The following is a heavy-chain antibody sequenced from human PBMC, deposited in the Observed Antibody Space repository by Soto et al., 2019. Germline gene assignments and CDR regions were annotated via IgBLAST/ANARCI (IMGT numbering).Heavy chain of an antibody. J-gene: IGHJ5*02. V-gene: IGHV1-18*01. CDR1: GYTFTSYG. D-gene: IGHD6-13*01. Sequence: QVQLVQSGAEVKKPGASVKVSCKASGYTFTSYGISWVRQAPGQGLEWIGWISAYNGNTNYAQKLQGRVTMTTDTSTSTAYMELRSLRSDDTAVYYCARDLYSSSWYGSLEGNWFDPWGQGTLVTVSS. CDR3: ARDLYSSSWYGSLEGNWFDP. CDR2: ISAYNGNT.